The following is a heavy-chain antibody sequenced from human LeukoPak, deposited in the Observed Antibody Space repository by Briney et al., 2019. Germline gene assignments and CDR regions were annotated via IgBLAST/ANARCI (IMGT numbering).Heavy chain of an antibody. Sequence: SETLSLTCTVSGGSISSSSYYWGWIRQPPGKGLEWIGSIYYSGSTYYNPSLKSRVTISVDTSKNQFSLKLSSVTAADTAVYYCARDEPTSPGAFDIWGQGTMVTVSS. CDR1: GGSISSSSYY. CDR3: ARDEPTSPGAFDI. CDR2: IYYSGST. V-gene: IGHV4-39*07. J-gene: IGHJ3*02.